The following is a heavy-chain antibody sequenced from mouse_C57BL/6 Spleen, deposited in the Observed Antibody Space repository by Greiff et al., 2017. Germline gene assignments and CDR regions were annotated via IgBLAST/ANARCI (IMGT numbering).Heavy chain of an antibody. CDR2: INPGSGGT. CDR1: GYAFTNYL. Sequence: QVQLKESGAELVRPGTSVKVSCKASGYAFTNYLIEWVKQRPGQGLEWIGVINPGSGGTNYNEKFKGKATLTADKSSSTAYMQLSSLTSEDSAVYFCARGGYGNYEGDAMDYWGQGTSVTVSS. V-gene: IGHV1-54*01. J-gene: IGHJ4*01. CDR3: ARGGYGNYEGDAMDY. D-gene: IGHD2-10*02.